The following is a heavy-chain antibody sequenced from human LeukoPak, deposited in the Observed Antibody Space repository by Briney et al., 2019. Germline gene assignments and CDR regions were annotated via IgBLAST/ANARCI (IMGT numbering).Heavy chain of an antibody. J-gene: IGHJ3*02. D-gene: IGHD3-22*01. Sequence: KSSQTLSLTCTVSGGSISSGDYYWSWLRQPPGKGLEWIGYIYHSGSTYYNPSLKSRVTISVDRSKNQFSLKLSSVTAADTAVYYCARGLGAYYYDSSGYFDAFDIWGQGTMVTVSS. CDR3: ARGLGAYYYDSSGYFDAFDI. CDR1: GGSISSGDYY. V-gene: IGHV4-30-2*01. CDR2: IYHSGST.